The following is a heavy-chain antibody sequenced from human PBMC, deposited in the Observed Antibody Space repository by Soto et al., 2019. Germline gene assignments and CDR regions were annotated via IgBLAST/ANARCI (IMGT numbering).Heavy chain of an antibody. Sequence: SETLSLTCTVSGYSISSGYYWCWIRQTPGRGLEWIGRISHSGTSFYNPSLRSRVTISMDSSNNPFSLKLNSMTATDTAVYYCAGASGGHRGWGHWSDPWGQGTLVTVSS. CDR3: AGASGGHRGWGHWSDP. V-gene: IGHV4-38-2*02. CDR2: ISHSGTS. D-gene: IGHD2-21*02. J-gene: IGHJ5*02. CDR1: GYSISSGYY.